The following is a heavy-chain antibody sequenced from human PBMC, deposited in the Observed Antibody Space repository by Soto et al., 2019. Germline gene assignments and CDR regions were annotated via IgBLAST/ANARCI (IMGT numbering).Heavy chain of an antibody. D-gene: IGHD1-1*01. CDR1: GYTFTSYD. J-gene: IGHJ5*02. CDR2: MNPNSGNT. Sequence: QVQLVQSGAEVKKPGASVKVSCKASGYTFTSYDINWVRQATGQGLEWMGWMNPNSGNTGYAQKFQGRVTMTRNTSISTAYMELSSLRSEDMAVYYCARDVMELEPFDPWGQGTLVTVSS. V-gene: IGHV1-8*01. CDR3: ARDVMELEPFDP.